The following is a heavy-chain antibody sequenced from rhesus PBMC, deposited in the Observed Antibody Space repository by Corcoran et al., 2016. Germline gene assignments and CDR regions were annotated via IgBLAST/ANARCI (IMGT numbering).Heavy chain of an antibody. D-gene: IGHD6-37*01. CDR1: GLTFSSYE. J-gene: IGHJ4*01. Sequence: DVQLVESGGGLVKPGGSRRLSCVASGLTFSSYEMHWVRQAPGKGLEWVSVISESGGTIYYAGFVQGRFPISRDNAKNSLFLQMNSLRAEDTAVYYCPRVGRWLAHTYFDYWGQGVLVTVSS. CDR2: ISESGGTI. V-gene: IGHV3-100*02. CDR3: PRVGRWLAHTYFDY.